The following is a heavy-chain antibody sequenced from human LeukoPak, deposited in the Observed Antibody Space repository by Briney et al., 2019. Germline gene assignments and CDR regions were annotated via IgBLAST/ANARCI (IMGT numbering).Heavy chain of an antibody. CDR2: IKSKTDGGTT. Sequence: GGSLRLSCAASGFTFSNAWMSWVRQAPGTGLEWVGRIKSKTDGGTTDYAAPVKGRFTISRDDSKNTLYLQMSSLKTEDTAVYYCSTTYYFDSSGRLWDYWGQGTLVTASS. D-gene: IGHD3-22*01. J-gene: IGHJ4*02. CDR3: STTYYFDSSGRLWDY. V-gene: IGHV3-15*01. CDR1: GFTFSNAW.